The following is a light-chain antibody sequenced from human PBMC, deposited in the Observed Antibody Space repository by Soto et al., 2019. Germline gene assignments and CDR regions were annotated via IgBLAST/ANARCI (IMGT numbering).Light chain of an antibody. CDR2: GAS. CDR3: QHYGRSPLLYT. CDR1: QSITSNY. V-gene: IGKV3-20*01. Sequence: EIVLTQSPGTPSLSPGEGATLSCRASQSITSNYLAWYQQRPGQAPRLLIYGASTRAAGVPDRFSGSGSGTYFALPITRLEPEDVALDYCQHYGRSPLLYTFGQGTKLGI. J-gene: IGKJ2*01.